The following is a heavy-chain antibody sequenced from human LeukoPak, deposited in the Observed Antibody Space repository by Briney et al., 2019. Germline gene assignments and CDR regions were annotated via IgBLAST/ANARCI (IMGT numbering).Heavy chain of an antibody. V-gene: IGHV4-4*02. CDR2: IHYTGTT. Sequence: PSGTLSLTCGVSGASISNNKWWNWVRQSPGKGLEWIGEIHYTGTTNYNPSLKSRVTLSVDTSKNHCSLRLTSVTAADTAVYYCSKVEAGCSRTSCYFDPWGQGTLVTVSS. J-gene: IGHJ5*02. D-gene: IGHD2-2*01. CDR3: SKVEAGCSRTSCYFDP. CDR1: GASISNNKW.